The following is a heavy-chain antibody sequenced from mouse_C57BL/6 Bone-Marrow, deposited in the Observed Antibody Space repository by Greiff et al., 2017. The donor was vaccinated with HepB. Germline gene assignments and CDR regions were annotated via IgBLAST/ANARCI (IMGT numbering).Heavy chain of an antibody. CDR2: SRNKANDYTT. J-gene: IGHJ4*01. D-gene: IGHD1-1*01. V-gene: IGHV7-1*01. CDR1: GFTFSDFY. CDR3: ARDALPYAMDY. Sequence: EVKVVDSGGGLVQSGRSLRLSCATSGFTFSDFYMEWVRQAPGKGLEWIAASRNKANDYTTEYSASGKGRFIVSRDTSQSILYLQMNALRAEDTAIYYCARDALPYAMDYWGQGTSVTVSS.